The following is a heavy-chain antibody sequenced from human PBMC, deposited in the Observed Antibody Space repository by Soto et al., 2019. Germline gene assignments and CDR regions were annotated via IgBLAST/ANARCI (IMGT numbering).Heavy chain of an antibody. CDR1: GGSISSSSYY. CDR2: IYYSGST. V-gene: IGHV4-39*01. CDR3: LRNAVNSSGSTDY. D-gene: IGHD6-19*01. J-gene: IGHJ4*02. Sequence: SETLSLTCTVSGGSISSSSYYWGWIRQPPGKGLEWIGSIYYSGSTYYNPSLKSRVTISVDTSKNQFSLKLSSVTAADTAVYYCLRNAVNSSGSTDYCGQGTLVPVSS.